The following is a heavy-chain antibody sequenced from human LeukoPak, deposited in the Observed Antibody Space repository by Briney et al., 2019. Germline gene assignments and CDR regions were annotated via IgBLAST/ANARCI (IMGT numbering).Heavy chain of an antibody. J-gene: IGHJ4*02. V-gene: IGHV3-30*04. CDR2: ISYDGSNK. CDR3: ARDYGADY. CDR1: GFTFSSYA. Sequence: PGRSLRLSCAASGFTFSSYAMHWVRQAPGKGLEWVAVISYDGSNKYYADSVKGRFTISRDNSKNTLYLQMSSLRAEDTAVYYCARDYGADYWGQGTLVTVSS. D-gene: IGHD4-17*01.